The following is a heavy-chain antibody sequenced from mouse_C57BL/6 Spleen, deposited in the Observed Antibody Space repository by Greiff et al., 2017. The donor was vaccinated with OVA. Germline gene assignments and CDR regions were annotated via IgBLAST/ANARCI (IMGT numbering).Heavy chain of an antibody. CDR3: AKSQMGHSNYEKADY. CDR1: GYSFTGYY. J-gene: IGHJ4*01. Sequence: EVQRVESGPELVKPGASVKISCKASGYSFTGYYMNWVKQSPEKSLEWIGEINPSTGGTTYNQKFKAKATLTVDKSSSTAYMQLKSLTSEDSAVYYCAKSQMGHSNYEKADYWGQGTSVTVSS. V-gene: IGHV1-42*01. D-gene: IGHD2-5*01. CDR2: INPSTGGT.